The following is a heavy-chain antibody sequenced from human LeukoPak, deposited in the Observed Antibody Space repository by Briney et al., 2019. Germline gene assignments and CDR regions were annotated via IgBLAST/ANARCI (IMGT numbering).Heavy chain of an antibody. J-gene: IGHJ4*02. CDR2: ISGSGGST. D-gene: IGHD5-18*01. CDR1: GFTFSSYG. CDR3: AKDSGWRRIQPWLPDY. V-gene: IGHV3-23*01. Sequence: PGGSLRLSCEASGFTFSSYGMTWVRQAPGKGLEWVSSISGSGGSTYYADSVKGRITISRDNSKNTLYLQMNSLRAEDTAVYYCAKDSGWRRIQPWLPDYWGQGTLVTVSS.